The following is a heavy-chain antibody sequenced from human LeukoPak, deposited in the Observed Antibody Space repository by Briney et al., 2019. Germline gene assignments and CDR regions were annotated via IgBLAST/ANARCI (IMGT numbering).Heavy chain of an antibody. Sequence: GESLKISCKGSGYSFTSYWIGWVRQMPGKGLEWMGIVYPGDSDTRYSPSFQGQVTIPADKSISTAYLQWSSLKASDTAMYYCARADCTNGVCYTGDAFDIWGQGTMVTVSS. J-gene: IGHJ3*02. CDR3: ARADCTNGVCYTGDAFDI. V-gene: IGHV5-51*01. D-gene: IGHD2-8*01. CDR1: GYSFTSYW. CDR2: VYPGDSDT.